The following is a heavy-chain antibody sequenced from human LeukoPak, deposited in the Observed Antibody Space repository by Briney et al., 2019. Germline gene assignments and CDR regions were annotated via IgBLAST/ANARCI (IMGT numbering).Heavy chain of an antibody. D-gene: IGHD3-22*01. CDR3: ARAMALIVDY. V-gene: IGHV3-33*01. Sequence: PGGSLRLSCAASGFTLSSYGMHWVRQAPGKGLEWVAIIWSDGSNKYYADSVKGRFTISRDSSRNTLYLQLNSLRAEDTAVYYCARAMALIVDYRGQGTLVTVSS. J-gene: IGHJ4*02. CDR1: GFTLSSYG. CDR2: IWSDGSNK.